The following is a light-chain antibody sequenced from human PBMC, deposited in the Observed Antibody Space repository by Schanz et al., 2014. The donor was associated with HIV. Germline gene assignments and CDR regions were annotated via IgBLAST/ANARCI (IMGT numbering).Light chain of an antibody. CDR2: GAS. CDR3: QQYGSFFS. V-gene: IGKV3-20*01. CDR1: QSVSSSY. J-gene: IGKJ4*01. Sequence: EIVLTQSPGTLSLSPGDRATLSCRASQSVSSSYLAWYQQKPGQAPRLLIYGASSRAIGIPDRFSGSGSGTDFTLTISRLEPEDFAVYYCQQYGSFFSFGGGTKVEI.